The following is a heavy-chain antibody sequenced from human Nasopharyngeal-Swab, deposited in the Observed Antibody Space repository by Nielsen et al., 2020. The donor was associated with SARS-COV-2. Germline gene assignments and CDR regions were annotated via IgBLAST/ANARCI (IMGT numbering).Heavy chain of an antibody. D-gene: IGHD6-6*01. CDR3: ARDPTPAVDSSSSLDCYYGMDV. CDR1: GYTFTSYY. J-gene: IGHJ6*02. V-gene: IGHV1-46*01. Sequence: ASVKVSCKASGYTFTSYYMHWVRQAPGQGLEWMGIINPSGGSTSYAQKFQGRVTMTRDTSTSTVYMELSSLRSEDTAVYYCARDPTPAVDSSSSLDCYYGMDVWGQGTTVTVSS. CDR2: INPSGGST.